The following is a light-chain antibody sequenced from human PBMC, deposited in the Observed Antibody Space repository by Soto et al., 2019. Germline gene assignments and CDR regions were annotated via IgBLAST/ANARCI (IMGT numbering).Light chain of an antibody. CDR2: AAS. J-gene: IGKJ3*01. CDR3: QQYYSYPFT. V-gene: IGKV1-8*01. CDR1: QGISSY. Sequence: AIRMTQSPSSFSASTGDRVTITCRASQGISSYLAWYQQKPGKAPKLLIYAASTLQSGVPSRFSGSGSGTDFTLTIRCLQSEDFATYYCQQYYSYPFTFGPGTKVDIK.